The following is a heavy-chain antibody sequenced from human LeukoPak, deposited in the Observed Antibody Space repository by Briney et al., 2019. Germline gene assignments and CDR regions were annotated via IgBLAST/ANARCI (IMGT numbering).Heavy chain of an antibody. D-gene: IGHD3-10*01. CDR1: GGSISSSSYY. CDR3: ARRLLWFGANFDP. V-gene: IGHV4-39*01. Sequence: PSETLSLTXTVSGGSISSSSYYWGWIRQPPGKGLEWIGSIYYSGSTYYNPSLKSRVTISVDTSKNQFSLKLSSVTAADTAVYYSARRLLWFGANFDPWGQGTLVTVSS. J-gene: IGHJ5*02. CDR2: IYYSGST.